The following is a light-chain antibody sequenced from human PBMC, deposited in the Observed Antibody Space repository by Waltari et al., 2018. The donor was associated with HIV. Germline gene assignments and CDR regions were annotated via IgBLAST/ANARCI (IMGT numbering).Light chain of an antibody. CDR2: GAS. CDR1: QSVSSSY. J-gene: IGKJ3*01. Sequence: EIVLTQSPGTLSLSAGERATLSCRASQSVSSSYLAWYQQKPGQAPRLLIYGASSRAAGIPDRFSGSGSGTDFSLTIRRLEPEDFAVYFCQQYATASFTFGPGTKVDIK. CDR3: QQYATASFT. V-gene: IGKV3-20*01.